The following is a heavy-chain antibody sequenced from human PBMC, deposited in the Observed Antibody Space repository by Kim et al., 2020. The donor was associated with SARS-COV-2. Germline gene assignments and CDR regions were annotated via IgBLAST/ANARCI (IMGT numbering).Heavy chain of an antibody. V-gene: IGHV4-39*01. Sequence: SETLSLTCTVSGGSISSSSYYWGWIRQPPGKGLEWIGSIYYSGSTYYNPSLQSRVTISVDTSKNQFSLKLSSVTAADTAVYYCASLGIVATMFDYWGQGTLVTVSS. CDR2: IYYSGST. D-gene: IGHD5-12*01. CDR1: GGSISSSSYY. CDR3: ASLGIVATMFDY. J-gene: IGHJ4*02.